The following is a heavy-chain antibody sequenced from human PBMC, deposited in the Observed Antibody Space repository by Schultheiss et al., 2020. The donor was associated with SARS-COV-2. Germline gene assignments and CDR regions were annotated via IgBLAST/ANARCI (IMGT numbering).Heavy chain of an antibody. CDR2: INHSGST. D-gene: IGHD3-10*01. V-gene: IGHV4-34*01. Sequence: SETLSLTCAVYGGSFSGYYWSWIRQPPGKGLEWIGEINHSGSTNYNPSLKSRVTISVDTSKNQFSLKLSSVTAADTAVYYCARDGSGITMVRGPRGWFDPWGQGTLVTVSS. CDR1: GGSFSGYY. J-gene: IGHJ5*02. CDR3: ARDGSGITMVRGPRGWFDP.